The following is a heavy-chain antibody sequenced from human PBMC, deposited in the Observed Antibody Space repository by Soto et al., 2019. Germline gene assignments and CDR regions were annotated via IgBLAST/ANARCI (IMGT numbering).Heavy chain of an antibody. CDR3: ARGKYYDSWSGYYRPTYFYYGMYV. J-gene: IGHJ6*02. CDR2: ISAYNGNT. Sequence: ASVKVSCKASGYTFTSYGISWVRQAPGQGLEWMGWISAYNGNTNYAQKLQGRVTMTTDTSTSTAYMELRSLRSDDTAVYYCARGKYYDSWSGYYRPTYFYYGMYVWG. CDR1: GYTFTSYG. V-gene: IGHV1-18*01. D-gene: IGHD3-3*01.